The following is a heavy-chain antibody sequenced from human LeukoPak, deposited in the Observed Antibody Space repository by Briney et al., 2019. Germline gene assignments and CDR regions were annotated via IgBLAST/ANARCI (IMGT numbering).Heavy chain of an antibody. Sequence: GGSLRLSCVASGFSFSSYWMHWVRQAPGKGLVWVSRINSDESSTTYADSVKGRFTISRENAKNSLYLQMNSLRAGDTAVYYCARGDSSGYYPDAFDIWGQGTMVTVSS. D-gene: IGHD3-22*01. CDR1: GFSFSSYW. CDR3: ARGDSSGYYPDAFDI. CDR2: INSDESST. V-gene: IGHV3-74*01. J-gene: IGHJ3*02.